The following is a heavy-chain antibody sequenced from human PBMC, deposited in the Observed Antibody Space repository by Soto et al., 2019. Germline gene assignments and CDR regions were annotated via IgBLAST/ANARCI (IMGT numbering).Heavy chain of an antibody. V-gene: IGHV4-59*08. Sequence: SETLSLTCTVSGGSISSYYWSWIRQPPGKGLEWIGYIYYSGSTNYNPSLKSRVTISVDTSKNQFSLKLSSVTAADTAVYYCARRQYSSSSGYYYYYMDVWGKGTTVTVS. CDR2: IYYSGST. J-gene: IGHJ6*03. D-gene: IGHD6-6*01. CDR1: GGSISSYY. CDR3: ARRQYSSSSGYYYYYMDV.